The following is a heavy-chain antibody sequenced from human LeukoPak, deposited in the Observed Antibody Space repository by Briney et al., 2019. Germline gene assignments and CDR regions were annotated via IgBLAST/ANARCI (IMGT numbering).Heavy chain of an antibody. CDR3: ARQYYYDSSGYQNWFDP. CDR1: GYSFTSYW. V-gene: IGHV5-51*01. CDR2: IYPGDPDT. J-gene: IGHJ5*02. Sequence: GESLKISCKGSGYSFTSYWIGWVRQMPGKGLEWMGIIYPGDPDTRYSPSFQGQATISADKSISTAYLQWSSLKASDTAMYYCARQYYYDSSGYQNWFDPWGQGTLVTVSS. D-gene: IGHD3-22*01.